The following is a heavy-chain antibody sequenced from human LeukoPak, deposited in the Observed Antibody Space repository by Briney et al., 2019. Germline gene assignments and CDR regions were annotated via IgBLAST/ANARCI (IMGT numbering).Heavy chain of an antibody. J-gene: IGHJ5*02. CDR2: INPSGDNR. Sequence: ASVMVSCKASGYIFTNYYIHWVRQAPGQGLEWMGIINPSGDNRNYAQKFQGRVTVTRDISTSTVYMELSSLRSEDTAVYYCARGVHVRKYDSNDNCFDPWGQGTLVTVSS. D-gene: IGHD3-22*01. CDR1: GYIFTNYY. CDR3: ARGVHVRKYDSNDNCFDP. V-gene: IGHV1-46*01.